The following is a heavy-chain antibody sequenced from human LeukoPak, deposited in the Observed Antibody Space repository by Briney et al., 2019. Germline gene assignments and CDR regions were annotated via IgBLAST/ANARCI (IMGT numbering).Heavy chain of an antibody. CDR3: ARGVMGPHYMDV. Sequence: PGGSLRLSCAASGFTLSRNWMSWVRQAPGKGLEWVANIKQDGSEEYYVDSVKGRFTISRDNAENSLDLQMNSLRVEDTAVYYCARGVMGPHYMDVWGKGTTVTVSS. V-gene: IGHV3-7*04. CDR1: GFTLSRNW. J-gene: IGHJ6*03. CDR2: IKQDGSEE.